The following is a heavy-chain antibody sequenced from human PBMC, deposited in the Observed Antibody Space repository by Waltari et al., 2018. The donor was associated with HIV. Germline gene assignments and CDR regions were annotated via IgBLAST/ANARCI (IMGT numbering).Heavy chain of an antibody. CDR2: IICNSCSL. CDR3: AKLRTSGYDFSYFDS. J-gene: IGHJ4*02. D-gene: IGHD5-12*01. V-gene: IGHV3-9*01. Sequence: EVQLVESGGGLVEPGRSRRLSCVGSGFKVDDYGMHWVRRAPGKGLEWVAVIICNSCSLGYADSVKGRFTISRDNAKNSLYLQFNSLRLEDTALYYCAKLRTSGYDFSYFDSWGQGALVTVSS. CDR1: GFKVDDYG.